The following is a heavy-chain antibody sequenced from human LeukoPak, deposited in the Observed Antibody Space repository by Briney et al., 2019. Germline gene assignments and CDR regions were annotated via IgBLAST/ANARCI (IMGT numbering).Heavy chain of an antibody. D-gene: IGHD3-10*01. CDR1: GFTVSSNY. Sequence: GGSLRLSCAASGFTVSSNYMSWVRQAPGKGLEWVSAIGTAGDTYYPGSVKGRFTISRENAKNSLYLQMNSLRAGDTAVYYCARDFGESAFDIWGQGTMVTVSS. CDR3: ARDFGESAFDI. V-gene: IGHV3-13*01. CDR2: IGTAGDT. J-gene: IGHJ3*02.